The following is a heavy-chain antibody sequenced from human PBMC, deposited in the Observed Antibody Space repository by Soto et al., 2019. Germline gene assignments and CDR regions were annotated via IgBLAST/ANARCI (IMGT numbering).Heavy chain of an antibody. CDR2: INPNSGGT. CDR1: GYTFTGYY. V-gene: IGHV1-2*04. CDR3: AISTYYYDSSGYYYVAPFDY. J-gene: IGHJ4*02. D-gene: IGHD3-22*01. Sequence: ASVKVSCKASGYTFTGYYMHWVRQAPGQGLEWMGWINPNSGGTNYAQKFQGWVTMTRDTSISTAYMELSRLRSDDTAVCYCAISTYYYDSSGYYYVAPFDYWGQGTLVTVSS.